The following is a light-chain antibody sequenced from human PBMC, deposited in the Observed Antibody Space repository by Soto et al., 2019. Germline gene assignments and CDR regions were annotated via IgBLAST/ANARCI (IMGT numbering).Light chain of an antibody. V-gene: IGKV3-15*01. CDR2: GAS. J-gene: IGKJ2*01. Sequence: EIVMTQSPDTLSVSPGERATLSCRASQSVSSNLAWYQQKPGQAPRLLIYGASTRATGIPARFSGSGCGTEFTLTISSLQSEDFAVYHCQQYNNWPYTFGQGTKLEIK. CDR1: QSVSSN. CDR3: QQYNNWPYT.